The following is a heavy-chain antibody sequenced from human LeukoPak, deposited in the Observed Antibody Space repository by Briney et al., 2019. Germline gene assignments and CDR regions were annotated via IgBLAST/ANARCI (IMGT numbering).Heavy chain of an antibody. Sequence: SETLSLTCTVSGGSISSYYWSWIRQPPGKGLEWIGYIYYSGSATYNPSLKSRVTISEDTSRNQFSLKLSSVTAADTAVYYCARRKGTWGSFDIWGQGTMVTVSS. CDR1: GGSISSYY. D-gene: IGHD7-27*01. CDR3: ARRKGTWGSFDI. J-gene: IGHJ3*02. CDR2: IYYSGSA. V-gene: IGHV4-59*01.